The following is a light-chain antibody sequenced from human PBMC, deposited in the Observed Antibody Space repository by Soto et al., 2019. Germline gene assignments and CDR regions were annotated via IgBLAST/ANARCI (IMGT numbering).Light chain of an antibody. V-gene: IGKV3-15*01. CDR1: QSVSTI. Sequence: EGVMTQSPATLSLSPGESATLSCRARQSVSTILVCYQQKPGQAPTLLVYESSIRSTGIPARFSGGGSGRELTLTIISLHSEEFALNLCQQCNNCPYTCGHGTKLEIK. J-gene: IGKJ2*01. CDR2: ESS. CDR3: QQCNNCPYT.